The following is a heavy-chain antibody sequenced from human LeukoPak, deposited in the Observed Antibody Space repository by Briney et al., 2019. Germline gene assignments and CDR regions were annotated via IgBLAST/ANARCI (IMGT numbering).Heavy chain of an antibody. CDR1: GFTFDDYG. V-gene: IGHV4-59*01. D-gene: IGHD3-10*01. CDR3: ARVSGYGSGSYLGPPDY. Sequence: GALRLSCAASGFTFDDYGMSWVRQAPGKGLEWIGYIYYSGSTNYNPSLKSRVTISVDTSKNQFSLKLSSVTAADTAVYYCARVSGYGSGSYLGPPDYWGQGTLVTVSS. J-gene: IGHJ4*02. CDR2: IYYSGST.